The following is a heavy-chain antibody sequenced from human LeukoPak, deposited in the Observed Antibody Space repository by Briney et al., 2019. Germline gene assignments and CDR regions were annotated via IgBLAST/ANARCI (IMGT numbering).Heavy chain of an antibody. CDR1: GYTFTSYA. J-gene: IGHJ6*03. CDR2: IIPIFGTA. V-gene: IGHV1-69*13. D-gene: IGHD5-18*01. CDR3: ARGHRYGYVYYYYYYMDV. Sequence: SVKVSCKASGYTFTSYAMNWVRQAPGQGLEWMGGIIPIFGTANYAQKFQGRVTITADESTSTAYMELSSLRSEDTAVYYCARGHRYGYVYYYYYYMDVWGKGTTVTVSS.